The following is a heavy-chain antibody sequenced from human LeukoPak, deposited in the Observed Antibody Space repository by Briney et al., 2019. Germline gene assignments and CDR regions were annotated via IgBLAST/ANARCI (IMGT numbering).Heavy chain of an antibody. CDR1: GGSISSYY. J-gene: IGHJ4*02. CDR3: ARSPGYYYDSSGYYDY. V-gene: IGHV4-59*01. D-gene: IGHD3-22*01. Sequence: PSETLSLTCTVSGGSISSYYWSWVRQPPGKGLEWIGYIYYSGSTNYNPSLKSRVTISVDTSKNQFSLKLSSVTAADTAVYYCARSPGYYYDSSGYYDYWGQGTLVTVSS. CDR2: IYYSGST.